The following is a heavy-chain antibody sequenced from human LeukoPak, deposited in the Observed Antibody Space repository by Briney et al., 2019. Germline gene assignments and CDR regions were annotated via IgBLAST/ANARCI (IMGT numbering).Heavy chain of an antibody. V-gene: IGHV4-34*01. CDR1: GGSFSGYY. Sequence: PSETLSLTCAVYGGSFSGYYWSWIRQPPGKGLEWIGEINHSGSTNYNPSLKSRVTISVDTSKNQFSLKLSSVTAADTAVYYCARERISSSWPFPVPVGIDYWGQGTLVTVSS. D-gene: IGHD6-13*01. J-gene: IGHJ4*02. CDR2: INHSGST. CDR3: ARERISSSWPFPVPVGIDY.